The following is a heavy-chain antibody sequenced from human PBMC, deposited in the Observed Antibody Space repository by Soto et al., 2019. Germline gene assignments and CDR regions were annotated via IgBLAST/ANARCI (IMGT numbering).Heavy chain of an antibody. J-gene: IGHJ4*02. D-gene: IGHD7-27*01. CDR2: IYYNGNT. CDR3: TRANWYSEY. V-gene: IGHV4-59*11. CDR1: GGSISNHY. Sequence: QVQLQESGPGLVTPSETLSLTCSVSGGSISNHYWSWIRQPPGKGLEWIGYIYYNGNTNYNPSLKRRVTMSVDTSRNQISLKLTTVTAADTAVYYCTRANWYSEYWGQGTLVTVSS.